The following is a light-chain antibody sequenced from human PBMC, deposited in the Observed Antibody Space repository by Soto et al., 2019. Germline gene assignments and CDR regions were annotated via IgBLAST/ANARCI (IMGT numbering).Light chain of an antibody. CDR2: KAS. J-gene: IGKJ1*01. V-gene: IGKV1-5*03. CDR3: QQYNSYWT. Sequence: DIQMTQSPSTLSASVGDRVTITCRASQSISSWLAWYQQKPGKAPKLLIYKASSLESGVPSRFSGGGSGTEFPLTISSLQPDDFATYYGQQYNSYWTFGQGTKVEIK. CDR1: QSISSW.